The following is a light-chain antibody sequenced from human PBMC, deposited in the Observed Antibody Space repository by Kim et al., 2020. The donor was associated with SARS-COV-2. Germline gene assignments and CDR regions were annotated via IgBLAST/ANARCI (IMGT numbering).Light chain of an antibody. CDR3: QEYYSYPLT. Sequence: AIRMTQSPSTLSASTGDRVTISCRASQGVNIYLAWYQQKPGKAPKLLIYVSSTLQNGVPSRFTGSVSGTDFTLSIKSLQSEDFATYYCQEYYSYPLTFGGGTKVEIK. V-gene: IGKV1-8*01. CDR1: QGVNIY. CDR2: VSS. J-gene: IGKJ4*01.